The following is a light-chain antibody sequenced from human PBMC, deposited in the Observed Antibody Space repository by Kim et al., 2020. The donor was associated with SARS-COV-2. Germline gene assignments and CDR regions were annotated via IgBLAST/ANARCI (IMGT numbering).Light chain of an antibody. CDR1: HIGSKS. Sequence: APRKTAWVNCGGDHIGSKSVKWYQQKPGQAPVLVIYNDSDRPSGIPERFSGSNFGDTATLTISRVAAGDEADYYCQVWDSDSDHWVFGGGTQLTVL. J-gene: IGLJ2*01. CDR2: NDS. CDR3: QVWDSDSDHWV. V-gene: IGLV3-21*04.